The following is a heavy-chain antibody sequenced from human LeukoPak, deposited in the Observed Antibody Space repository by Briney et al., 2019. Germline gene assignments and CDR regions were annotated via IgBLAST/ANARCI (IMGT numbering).Heavy chain of an antibody. CDR3: AKEGVGCSTTSCWNNFDH. J-gene: IGHJ4*02. D-gene: IGHD2-2*01. CDR2: ISSSGSTI. Sequence: PGGSLRLSCAASGFTFSDYYMSWIRQAPGKGLEWVSYISSSGSTIYYADSVKGRFTISRDNAKNSLYLQMNSLRAEDTAVYYCAKEGVGCSTTSCWNNFDHWGQGTLVTVSS. V-gene: IGHV3-11*01. CDR1: GFTFSDYY.